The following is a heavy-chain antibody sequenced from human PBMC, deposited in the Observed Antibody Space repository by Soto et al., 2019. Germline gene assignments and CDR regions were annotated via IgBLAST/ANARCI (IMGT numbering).Heavy chain of an antibody. CDR1: GFTFSSYA. CDR3: ARDPSGDLVSIYYYGMDV. V-gene: IGHV3-48*01. CDR2: ISSGSSTL. D-gene: IGHD4-17*01. Sequence: DVQLVESGGGLVQPGGSLRLSCAASGFTFSSYAMNWVRQAPGKGLEWAAYISSGSSTLYYSDSVKGRFTISRDNAKNSXXLQMNSLRAEDTAVYYCARDPSGDLVSIYYYGMDVWGQGTTVTVSS. J-gene: IGHJ6*02.